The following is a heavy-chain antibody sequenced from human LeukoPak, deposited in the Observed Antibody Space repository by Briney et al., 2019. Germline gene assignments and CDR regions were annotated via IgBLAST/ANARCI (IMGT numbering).Heavy chain of an antibody. J-gene: IGHJ4*02. CDR2: ISWDGGST. Sequence: GGSLRLSCAASGFTFDDYAMHWVRQAPGKGLEWVSLISWDGGSTYYADSVKGRFTISRDNSKNSLYLQMNSLRAEDTALYYCAKELGQLGDAGGLDYWGQGTLVTVSS. V-gene: IGHV3-43D*03. D-gene: IGHD6-13*01. CDR1: GFTFDDYA. CDR3: AKELGQLGDAGGLDY.